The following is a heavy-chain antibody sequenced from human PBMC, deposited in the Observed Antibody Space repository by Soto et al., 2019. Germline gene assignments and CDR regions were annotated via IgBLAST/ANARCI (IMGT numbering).Heavy chain of an antibody. V-gene: IGHV3-23*01. CDR3: AKVTGTTDY. J-gene: IGHJ4*02. D-gene: IGHD1-7*01. CDR2: ISGSGGST. Sequence: EVQLLESGGGLVQPGGSLRLSCAASGFTFSSHAMSGVRQAPGKGLEWVSAISGSGGSTYYADSVKGRFTISRDNSKNMLNLQMNSLRAGDTAVYYCAKVTGTTDYWGQGTLVTVSS. CDR1: GFTFSSHA.